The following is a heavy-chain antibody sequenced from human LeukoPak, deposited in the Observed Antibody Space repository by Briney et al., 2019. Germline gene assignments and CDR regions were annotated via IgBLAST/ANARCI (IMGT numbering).Heavy chain of an antibody. D-gene: IGHD1-1*01. CDR3: TRGSSTASAGYN. J-gene: IGHJ4*02. CDR2: VYTDGRT. CDR1: GFTVNRDY. Sequence: GGSLRLSCAASGFTVNRDYMSWVRQSPGKGLEWVSVVYTDGRTFYADSVKGRFTISRDDSKNTVFLQMNSLRAEDTAMYFCTRGSSTASAGYNWGRGTVVIVSS. V-gene: IGHV3-53*01.